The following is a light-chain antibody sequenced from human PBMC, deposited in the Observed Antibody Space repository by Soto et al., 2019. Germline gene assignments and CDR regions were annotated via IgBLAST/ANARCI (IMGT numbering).Light chain of an antibody. CDR2: KNN. J-gene: IGLJ1*01. CDR1: SSNIGSHN. V-gene: IGLV1-47*01. Sequence: QSVLTQPPSASGTPGQRVSISCSGGSSNIGSHNVYWYQQLPGTAPKLLIFKNNQRPSGVPDRFSGSKSGTSASLALSGLRSEDEADYYCAAWDDSLSGRVFGTGTKLTVL. CDR3: AAWDDSLSGRV.